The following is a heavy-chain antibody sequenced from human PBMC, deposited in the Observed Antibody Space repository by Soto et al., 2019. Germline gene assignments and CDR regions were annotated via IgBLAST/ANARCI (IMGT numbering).Heavy chain of an antibody. CDR3: ARDTVTSPYYYGMDV. V-gene: IGHV1-69*13. D-gene: IGHD4-17*01. Sequence: SVKGYWKAAGVGFSGYASSWGRQPTGQGLEWMGGIIPILGTANYAQKFQGRVTITADESTSTAYMELNSLRAEDTAVYYCARDTVTSPYYYGMDVWGQGTTVTV. CDR2: IIPILGTA. CDR1: GVGFSGYA. J-gene: IGHJ6*02.